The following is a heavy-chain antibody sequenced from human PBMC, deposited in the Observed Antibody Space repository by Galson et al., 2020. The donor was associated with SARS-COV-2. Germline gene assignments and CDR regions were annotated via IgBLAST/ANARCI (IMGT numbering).Heavy chain of an antibody. CDR1: GFTFSDYY. CDR2: ISSSGSTI. V-gene: IGHV3-11*01. CDR3: ARDFGQLWFDY. Sequence: NSGGSLRLSCAASGFTFSDYYMRWIRQAPGKGLEWVSYISSSGSTIYYADSVKGRFTISRDNAKNSLYLQMNSLRAEDTAVYYCARDFGQLWFDYWGQGTLVTVSS. J-gene: IGHJ4*02. D-gene: IGHD5-18*01.